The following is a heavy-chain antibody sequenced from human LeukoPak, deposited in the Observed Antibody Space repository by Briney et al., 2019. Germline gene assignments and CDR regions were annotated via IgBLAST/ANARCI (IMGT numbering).Heavy chain of an antibody. CDR2: ITWSGDTT. CDR3: AKGGPSVRFLEWLFTD. V-gene: IGHV3-23*01. Sequence: QTGGSLRLSCAASGFTFTSHAMSWVRQAPGKGLQWVSTITWSGDTTYYADSVKGQFTISRDNSKNTLCLQMSSLRAEDSAVYYCAKGGPSVRFLEWLFTDWGQGTLVTVSS. CDR1: GFTFTSHA. J-gene: IGHJ4*02. D-gene: IGHD3-3*01.